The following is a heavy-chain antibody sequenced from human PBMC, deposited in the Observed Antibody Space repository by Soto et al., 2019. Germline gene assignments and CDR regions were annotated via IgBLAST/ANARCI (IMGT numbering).Heavy chain of an antibody. CDR3: ARQDDFWSGYSYYYYGMDV. D-gene: IGHD3-3*01. Sequence: ASVKVSCKASGYTFTGYYMHWVRQAPGQGLEWMGWINPNSGGTNYAQKFQGRVTMTRDTSISTAYMELSRLRSDDTAVYYCARQDDFWSGYSYYYYGMDVWGQGTTVTVSS. J-gene: IGHJ6*02. V-gene: IGHV1-2*02. CDR1: GYTFTGYY. CDR2: INPNSGGT.